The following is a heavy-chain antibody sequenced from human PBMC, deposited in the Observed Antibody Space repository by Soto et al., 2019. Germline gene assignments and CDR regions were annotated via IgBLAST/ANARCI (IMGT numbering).Heavy chain of an antibody. V-gene: IGHV1-18*01. D-gene: IGHD3-16*01. Sequence: QVQLVQSGDEVRKPGSSVKVSCKASGYIFVNYGIAWVRQAPGQGLEWMGWISPYSGNTHYASKVQGRLTKTTDTXXTAAYMDLRSLTSDDTAVYYCAMVDNYVTPTPQDVWGQGTTVTVSS. CDR2: ISPYSGNT. CDR1: GYIFVNYG. J-gene: IGHJ6*02. CDR3: AMVDNYVTPTPQDV.